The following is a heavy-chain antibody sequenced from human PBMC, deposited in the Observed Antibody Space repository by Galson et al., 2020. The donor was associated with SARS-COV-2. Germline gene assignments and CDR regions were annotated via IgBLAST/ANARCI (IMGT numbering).Heavy chain of an antibody. CDR1: GFTFRSYA. J-gene: IGHJ4*02. CDR2: ISYDGSNK. Sequence: QLGESLKISCAASGFTFRSYAMHWVRQAPGKGLEWVAVISYDGSNKYYADSVKGRFTISRDNSKNPLYLQMNSLRAEDTAVYYCANDCSGGSGSDYWGQGTMVTVSS. D-gene: IGHD2-15*01. CDR3: ANDCSGGSGSDY. V-gene: IGHV3-30*04.